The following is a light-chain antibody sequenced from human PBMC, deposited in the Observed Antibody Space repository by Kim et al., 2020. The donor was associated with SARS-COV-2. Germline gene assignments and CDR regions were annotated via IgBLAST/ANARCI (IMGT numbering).Light chain of an antibody. Sequence: IVLTQSPGTLSLSPGERATLARRASQSVSSNYLACYEQKPGQAPRLLNYGESSRATGIPDRFSGSGSGTDFTLTISRLEPEDFAVYYCQHYGSSPFGGGTKVDIK. CDR3: QHYGSSP. V-gene: IGKV3-20*01. CDR1: QSVSSNY. CDR2: GES. J-gene: IGKJ4*01.